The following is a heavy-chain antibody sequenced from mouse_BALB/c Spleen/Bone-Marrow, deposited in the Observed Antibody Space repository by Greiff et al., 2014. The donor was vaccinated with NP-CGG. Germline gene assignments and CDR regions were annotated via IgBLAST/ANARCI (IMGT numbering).Heavy chain of an antibody. D-gene: IGHD1-1*01. CDR2: INPYNGGT. Sequence: EVMLVESGPELVKPGASMKISCKASGYSFTGYTMNWVKQSHGKNLEWIGLINPYNGGTSYNQKFKGKATLTVDKSSSTAYMELLSLTSEDSAVYYCARGNTVVAPYFDYWGQGTTLTVSS. CDR1: GYSFTGYT. CDR3: ARGNTVVAPYFDY. V-gene: IGHV1-18*01. J-gene: IGHJ2*01.